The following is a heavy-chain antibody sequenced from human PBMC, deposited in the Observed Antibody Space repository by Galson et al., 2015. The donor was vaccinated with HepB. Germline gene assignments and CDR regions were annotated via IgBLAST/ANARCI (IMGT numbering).Heavy chain of an antibody. D-gene: IGHD4-17*01. CDR2: IYYTGSA. V-gene: IGHV4-39*02. CDR1: GGSVSNYNYY. J-gene: IGHJ5*02. Sequence: SETLSLTCTVSGGSVSNYNYYRAWIRQPPGKGLEWIGSIYYTGSAYYNPSLKSRGTVSVDTSKNHFSLSLTSVTAADTAIYYCARNGDSGDFVSWFDPWGQGTLVTVSS. CDR3: ARNGDSGDFVSWFDP.